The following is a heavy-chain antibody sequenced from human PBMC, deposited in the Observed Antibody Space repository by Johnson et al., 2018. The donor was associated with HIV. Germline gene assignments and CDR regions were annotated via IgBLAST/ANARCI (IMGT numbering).Heavy chain of an antibody. Sequence: EVQLVESGGGVVQPGRSLRLSCAASGFTFSSYAMHWVRQAPGKGLEWVSYISSSGTTIYYADSVKGRFTISRDNVKNSLYLQMNSLRAEDTAVYYCARVPSGTPSSIWGQGTMVTVSS. CDR3: ARVPSGTPSSI. V-gene: IGHV3-48*03. D-gene: IGHD1-1*01. CDR2: ISSSGTTI. CDR1: GFTFSSYA. J-gene: IGHJ3*02.